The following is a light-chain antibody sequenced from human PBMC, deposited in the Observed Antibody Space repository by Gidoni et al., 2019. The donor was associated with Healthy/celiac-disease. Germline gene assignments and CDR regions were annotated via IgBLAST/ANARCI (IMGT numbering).Light chain of an antibody. CDR3: QQYGSSPPYT. Sequence: EIVLTQSPGTLSLSPGERSTLSCRAGQSVSSSYLAWYQQKPGQAPRPLIYGASSRATGIPDRFSGSGSGTDFTLTISRLEPEDVAVYYCQQYGSSPPYTFGQGTKLEIK. CDR2: GAS. J-gene: IGKJ2*01. V-gene: IGKV3-20*01. CDR1: QSVSSSY.